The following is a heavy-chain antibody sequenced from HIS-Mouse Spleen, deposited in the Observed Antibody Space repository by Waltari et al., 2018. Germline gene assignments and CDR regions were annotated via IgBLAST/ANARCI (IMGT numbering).Heavy chain of an antibody. CDR2: ISYDGSNK. CDR1: GFTFSSYA. Sequence: QVQLVESGGAVVQPGRSLRLSCAASGFTFSSYAMHWVRQAPGKGLEWVAVISYDGSNKYYADSVKGRFTISRDNSKNTLYLQMNSLRAEDTAVYYCARDHNYWGQGTLVTVSS. CDR3: ARDHNY. V-gene: IGHV3-30-3*01. J-gene: IGHJ4*02.